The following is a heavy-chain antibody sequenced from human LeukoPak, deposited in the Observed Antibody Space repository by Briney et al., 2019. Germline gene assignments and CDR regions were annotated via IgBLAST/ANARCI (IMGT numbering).Heavy chain of an antibody. V-gene: IGHV4-59*01. CDR2: IYYSGST. Sequence: SETLSLTCTVSGGSISSYYWSWIRQPPGKGLEWIGYIYYSGSTNYNPSLKSRVTISVDTSKNQFSLKLSSVTAADTAVYYCAREMHYYDSSGYYFRSNWFDPWGQGTLVTVSS. CDR3: AREMHYYDSSGYYFRSNWFDP. D-gene: IGHD3-22*01. J-gene: IGHJ5*02. CDR1: GGSISSYY.